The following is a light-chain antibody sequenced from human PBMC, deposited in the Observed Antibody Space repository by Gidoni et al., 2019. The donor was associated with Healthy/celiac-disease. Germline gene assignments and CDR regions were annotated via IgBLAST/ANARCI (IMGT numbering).Light chain of an antibody. J-gene: IGLJ2*01. CDR2: QDS. CDR3: QAWDSSSVV. Sequence: SYELTKPPSVSVSPGQTASITCSGDNLGDKYACWYQQKPGQSPVLVIYQDSKRPSGIPARFSGSNSGNTATLTIRWTQAMDEADYYCQAWDSSSVVFGGGTKLTVL. V-gene: IGLV3-1*01. CDR1: NLGDKY.